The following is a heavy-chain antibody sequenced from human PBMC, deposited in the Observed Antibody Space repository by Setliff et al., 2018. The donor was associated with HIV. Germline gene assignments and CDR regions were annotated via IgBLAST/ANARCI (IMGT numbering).Heavy chain of an antibody. V-gene: IGHV3-64*04. D-gene: IGHD6-13*01. J-gene: IGHJ4*02. CDR2: ISSNGGST. CDR3: AKDHATSSWFTALLDY. CDR1: GFTFSSYV. Sequence: GGSLRLSCEASGFTFSSYVMHWVRQAPGKGLEYVSAISSNGGSTYYADSVKGRFTISRDNSKNTLYLQMNSLRAEDTAVYYCAKDHATSSWFTALLDYWGQGALVTVSS.